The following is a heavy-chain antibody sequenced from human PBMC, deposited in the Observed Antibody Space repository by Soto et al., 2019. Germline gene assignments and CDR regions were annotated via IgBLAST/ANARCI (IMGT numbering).Heavy chain of an antibody. CDR3: ARDGPSRSRYYFDY. J-gene: IGHJ4*02. CDR2: IYGAAST. CDR1: GFTVSSNY. Sequence: EVQLVESRGGLVQPGGSLRLSCAASGFTVSSNYMNWVRHAPGKGLEWVSIIYGAASTYYADSVKGRFTISRDNSKNTLYLQMNSLRAEDTAVYYCARDGPSRSRYYFDYWGQGTLVTVSS. V-gene: IGHV3-66*01. D-gene: IGHD6-13*01.